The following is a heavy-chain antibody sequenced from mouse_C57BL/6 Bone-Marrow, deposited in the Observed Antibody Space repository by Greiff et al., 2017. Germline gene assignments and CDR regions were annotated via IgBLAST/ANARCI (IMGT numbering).Heavy chain of an antibody. D-gene: IGHD3-1*01. CDR3: AREGYAY. J-gene: IGHJ3*01. CDR1: GFTFSSYA. Sequence: EVKLMESGGGLVKPGGSLKLSCAASGFTFSSYAMSWVRQTPEKRLEWVATISDGGSYTYYPDNVKGRFTISRDNAKNNLYLQMSHLKSEDTAMXYCAREGYAYWGQGTLVTVSA. V-gene: IGHV5-4*01. CDR2: ISDGGSYT.